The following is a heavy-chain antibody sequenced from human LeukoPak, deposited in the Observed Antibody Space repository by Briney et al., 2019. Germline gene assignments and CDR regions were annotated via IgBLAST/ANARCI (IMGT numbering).Heavy chain of an antibody. V-gene: IGHV4-38-2*01. CDR1: GYSISSGYY. Sequence: SETLSLTCAVSGYSISSGYYWGWIREPPGKGLEWIGSIYYSGSTYYNPSLKSRVTISVDTSKNQFSLKLSSVTAADTAVYYCASPFGYCSSTSFYSVGAFDIWGQGTMVTVSS. CDR3: ASPFGYCSSTSFYSVGAFDI. CDR2: IYYSGST. J-gene: IGHJ3*02. D-gene: IGHD2-2*03.